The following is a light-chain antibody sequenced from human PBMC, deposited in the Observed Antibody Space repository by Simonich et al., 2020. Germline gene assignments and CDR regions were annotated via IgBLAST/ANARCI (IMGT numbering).Light chain of an antibody. Sequence: QSALTQPASVSGPPGQSSTISSTGTSSVVGGYNLVSWSQQHPGKAPKLMIHEGSKRPSGVSNRFSGSKSGNTASLTISRLQAEDEADYYCCSYAGSSTVVFGGGTKLTVL. V-gene: IGLV2-23*01. CDR1: SSVVGGYNL. J-gene: IGLJ2*01. CDR3: CSYAGSSTVV. CDR2: EGS.